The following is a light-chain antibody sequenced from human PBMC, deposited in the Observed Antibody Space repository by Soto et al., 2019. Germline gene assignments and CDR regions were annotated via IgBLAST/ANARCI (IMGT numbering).Light chain of an antibody. Sequence: EIVLTQSPGTLSLSPGERATLSCRASQSVSSNYLAWYQRKPGKAPRLLIYGASSRATGIPDRFSGSGSGTECPLTVSRLEPDDFAVFCCRQYGSSPRTFGQGTKVEI. CDR1: QSVSSNY. J-gene: IGKJ1*01. CDR2: GAS. V-gene: IGKV3-20*01. CDR3: RQYGSSPRT.